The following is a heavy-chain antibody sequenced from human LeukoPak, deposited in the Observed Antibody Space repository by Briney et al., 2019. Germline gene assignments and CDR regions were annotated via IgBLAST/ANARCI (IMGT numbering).Heavy chain of an antibody. D-gene: IGHD2-15*01. V-gene: IGHV1-46*01. Sequence: GASVKVSCKASGYTFTSYYMHWVRQAPGQGLEWMGIINPSGGSTSYAQKFQGRVTMTRDMSTSTVYMELSSLRSEDTAVYYCASEDIVVVVAPGAFDIWGRGTMVTVSS. CDR1: GYTFTSYY. J-gene: IGHJ3*02. CDR2: INPSGGST. CDR3: ASEDIVVVVAPGAFDI.